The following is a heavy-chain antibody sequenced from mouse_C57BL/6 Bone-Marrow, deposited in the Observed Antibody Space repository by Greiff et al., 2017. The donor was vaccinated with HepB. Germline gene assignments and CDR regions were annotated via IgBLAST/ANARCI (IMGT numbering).Heavy chain of an antibody. Sequence: QVTLKVSGPELVKPGASVKLSCKASGYTFTSYDINWVKQRPGQGLEWIGWIYPRDGSTKYNEKFKGKATLTVDTSSSTAYMELHSLTSEDSAVYFCAPFITTVVASYWYFDVWGTGTTVTVSS. CDR1: GYTFTSYD. CDR2: IYPRDGST. D-gene: IGHD1-1*01. CDR3: APFITTVVASYWYFDV. J-gene: IGHJ1*03. V-gene: IGHV1-85*01.